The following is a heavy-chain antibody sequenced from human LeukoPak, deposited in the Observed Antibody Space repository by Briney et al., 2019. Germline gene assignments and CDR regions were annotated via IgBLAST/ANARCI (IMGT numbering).Heavy chain of an antibody. CDR1: GGSISSYY. Sequence: PSETLSLTCTVSGGSISSYYWSWIRQPPGKGLEWIGEINHSGSTNYNPSLKSRVTISVDTSKNQFSLKLSSVTAADTAVYYCARNGRRGWFDPWGQGTLVTVSS. V-gene: IGHV4-34*01. D-gene: IGHD1-1*01. J-gene: IGHJ5*02. CDR2: INHSGST. CDR3: ARNGRRGWFDP.